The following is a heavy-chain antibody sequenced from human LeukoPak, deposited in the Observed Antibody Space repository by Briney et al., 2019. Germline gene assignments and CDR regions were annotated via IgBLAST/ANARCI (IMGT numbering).Heavy chain of an antibody. CDR2: FDPEDGET. J-gene: IGHJ4*02. Sequence: ASVKVSCKVSGYTLTELSMHWVRQAPGKGLEWMGGFDPEDGETIYAQKFQGRVTMTEDTSTDTAYMELSSLRSEDTAVYYCATVVPAARSIAARTPGPIDYWGQGTLVTVSS. D-gene: IGHD6-6*01. CDR1: GYTLTELS. CDR3: ATVVPAARSIAARTPGPIDY. V-gene: IGHV1-24*01.